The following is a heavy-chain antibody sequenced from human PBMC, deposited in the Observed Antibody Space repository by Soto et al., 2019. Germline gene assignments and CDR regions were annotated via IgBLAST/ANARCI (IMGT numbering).Heavy chain of an antibody. CDR3: ARPPRGVIIGSLDY. V-gene: IGHV3-30-3*01. D-gene: IGHD3-10*01. CDR1: GFTFSSYA. CDR2: ISYDGSNK. Sequence: GGSLRLSCAASGFTFSSYAMHWVRQAPGKGLEWVAVISYDGSNKYYADSVKGRFTISRDNSKNTLYLQMNSLRAEDTAVYYCARPPRGVIIGSLDYWGQGTLVTVSS. J-gene: IGHJ4*02.